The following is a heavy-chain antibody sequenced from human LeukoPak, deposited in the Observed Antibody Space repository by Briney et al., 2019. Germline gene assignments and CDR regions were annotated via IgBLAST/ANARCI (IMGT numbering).Heavy chain of an antibody. D-gene: IGHD4-17*01. CDR1: GFTSSSYV. Sequence: GGSLRLSCAASGFTSSSYVMSWVRQAPGKGPEWVSSIGGRGGNTYYADSVKGRFTVSRDNSMNTLYLQMKSLRAEDTAVYYCARDDFGDSLYYFDYWGQGTLVTVSS. V-gene: IGHV3-23*01. CDR2: IGGRGGNT. CDR3: ARDDFGDSLYYFDY. J-gene: IGHJ4*02.